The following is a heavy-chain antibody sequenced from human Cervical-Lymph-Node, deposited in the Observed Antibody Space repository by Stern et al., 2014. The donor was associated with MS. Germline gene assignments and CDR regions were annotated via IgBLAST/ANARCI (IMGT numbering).Heavy chain of an antibody. CDR2: ISVYNGNI. Sequence: VQLVQSGAEVKKPGASVKVSCKASGFNFSNYGLSLVRQAPGQGLEWMGWISVYNGNIDFAQKFQGRLTMTTDTSTSTVYMELRSLRSDDTAVYYCTRDRGIMGTTTGDYWGQGTLVSVSS. CDR1: GFNFSNYG. J-gene: IGHJ4*02. D-gene: IGHD1-26*01. V-gene: IGHV1-18*01. CDR3: TRDRGIMGTTTGDY.